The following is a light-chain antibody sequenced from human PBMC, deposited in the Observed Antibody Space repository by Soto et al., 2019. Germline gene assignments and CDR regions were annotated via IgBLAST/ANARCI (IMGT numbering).Light chain of an antibody. V-gene: IGLV3-21*02. CDR1: NIGSYS. CDR2: DDS. Sequence: SYELTQPPSVSVAPGQTARITCGETNIGSYSVHWYQQRPGQAPVLVVYDDSDRPSGIPERFSGSNSGNTATLTISRVEAGDEADYYCQLWDSSSDHPVFGGGTKLTVL. J-gene: IGLJ2*01. CDR3: QLWDSSSDHPV.